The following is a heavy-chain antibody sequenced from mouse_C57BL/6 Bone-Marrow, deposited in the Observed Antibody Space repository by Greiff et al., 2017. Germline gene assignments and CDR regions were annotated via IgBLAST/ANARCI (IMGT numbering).Heavy chain of an antibody. CDR3: DYGSSYYYAMDY. J-gene: IGHJ4*01. CDR2: INPSSGYT. Sequence: QVQLQQSGAELAKPGASVKLSCKASGYTFTSYWMHWVKQRPGQGLEWIGYINPSSGYTKYNQKFKDKATLTADKSSSTAYMQLSSLTYEDAAVYYCDYGSSYYYAMDYWGQGTSVTVSS. D-gene: IGHD1-1*01. CDR1: GYTFTSYW. V-gene: IGHV1-7*01.